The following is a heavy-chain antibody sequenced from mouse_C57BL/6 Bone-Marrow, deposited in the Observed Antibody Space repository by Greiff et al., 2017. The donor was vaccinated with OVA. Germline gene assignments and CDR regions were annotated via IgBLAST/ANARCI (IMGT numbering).Heavy chain of an antibody. CDR1: GYTFTSYG. CDR2: IYPRSGNT. V-gene: IGHV1-81*01. D-gene: IGHD1-1*01. Sequence: QVQLKESGAELARPGASVKLSCKASGYTFTSYGISWVKQRTGQGLEWIGEIYPRSGNTYYNEKFKGKATLTADKSSSTAYMELRSLTSEDSAVYFCAPPPITTVVATDYFDYWGQGTTLTVSS. CDR3: APPPITTVVATDYFDY. J-gene: IGHJ2*01.